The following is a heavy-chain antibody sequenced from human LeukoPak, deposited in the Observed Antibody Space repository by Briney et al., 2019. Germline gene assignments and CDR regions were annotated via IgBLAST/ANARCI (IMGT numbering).Heavy chain of an antibody. J-gene: IGHJ4*02. D-gene: IGHD3-22*01. Sequence: GGSLRLSCGASGFTFDDYWMSWVRQAPGQGLEWVANINQDGSEKYYLDSARGRFTISRDNARNSLYLQMNSLRAEDTAVYYCARVGGSYYYDSSGYFDYWGQGTLVTVSS. CDR2: INQDGSEK. CDR1: GFTFDDYW. CDR3: ARVGGSYYYDSSGYFDY. V-gene: IGHV3-7*01.